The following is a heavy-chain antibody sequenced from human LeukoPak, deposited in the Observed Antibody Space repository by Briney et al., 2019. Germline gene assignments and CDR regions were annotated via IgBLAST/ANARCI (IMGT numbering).Heavy chain of an antibody. CDR1: GGSITSSSYY. Sequence: SETLSLTCTVSGGSITSSSYYWGWIRQPPGKGLEWIGSIYYSGSTYYNPSLKSRVTISVDTSKNQFSLKLSSVTSADTAVYYCARDGRAVAGMIDYWGQGTLVTVSS. V-gene: IGHV4-39*07. J-gene: IGHJ4*02. CDR2: IYYSGST. D-gene: IGHD6-19*01. CDR3: ARDGRAVAGMIDY.